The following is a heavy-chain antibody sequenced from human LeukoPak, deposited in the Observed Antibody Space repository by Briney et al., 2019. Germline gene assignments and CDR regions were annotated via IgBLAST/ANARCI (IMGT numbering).Heavy chain of an antibody. CDR3: ANDDFGASGLPDY. CDR2: INGDGSST. V-gene: IGHV3-74*01. CDR1: GFTFTYYW. D-gene: IGHD4-17*01. Sequence: GGSLRLSCAAPGFTFTYYWMHWDRQAPGKGLVWVARINGDGSSTNYADSVKGRFTISRDNAKNTLYLQMNSLRAEDTAVYYCANDDFGASGLPDYWGQGTLVTVSS. J-gene: IGHJ4*02.